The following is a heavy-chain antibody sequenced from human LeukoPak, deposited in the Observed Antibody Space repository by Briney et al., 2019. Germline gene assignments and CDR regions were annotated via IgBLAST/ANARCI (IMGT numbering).Heavy chain of an antibody. CDR2: INHSGST. CDR1: GGSFSGYY. D-gene: IGHD3-10*01. J-gene: IGHJ4*02. Sequence: SETLSLTCAVYGGSFSGYYWSWIRQPPGKGLEWIGEINHSGSTNYNPSLKSRVTISVDTSKNQLSLKLSSVTAADTAVYYCASGGAIIMVRGVITYFDYWGQGTLVTVS. V-gene: IGHV4-34*01. CDR3: ASGGAIIMVRGVITYFDY.